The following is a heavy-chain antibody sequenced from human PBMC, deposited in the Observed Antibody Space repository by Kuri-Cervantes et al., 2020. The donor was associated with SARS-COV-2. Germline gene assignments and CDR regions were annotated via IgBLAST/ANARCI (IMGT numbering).Heavy chain of an antibody. CDR3: AKDKWIVVVPAAPFDS. CDR1: GFTFRSYA. J-gene: IGHJ4*02. D-gene: IGHD2-2*01. V-gene: IGHV3-23*01. Sequence: GESLKISCAASGFTFRSYAMTWVRQAPGRGLEWVSAISVSGNTYYADSVKGRFTISRDSSKIYLQMHSLRAEDTAIYYCAKDKWIVVVPAAPFDSWGQGTPVTVSS. CDR2: ISVSGNT.